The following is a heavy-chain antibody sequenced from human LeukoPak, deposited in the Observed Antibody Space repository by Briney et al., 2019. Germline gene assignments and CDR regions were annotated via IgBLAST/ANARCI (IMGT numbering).Heavy chain of an antibody. CDR2: IYYSGST. Sequence: PSETLSLTCTVSGDSISSSSYYWGWIRQPPGKGQEWIGSIYYSGSTYYNPSLKSRVSISVDSSKNQFSLKLSAVTAADTAVYYCVGLVVVTATTDYWGQGTLVTVSS. CDR3: VGLVVVTATTDY. D-gene: IGHD2-21*02. CDR1: GDSISSSSYY. V-gene: IGHV4-39*01. J-gene: IGHJ4*02.